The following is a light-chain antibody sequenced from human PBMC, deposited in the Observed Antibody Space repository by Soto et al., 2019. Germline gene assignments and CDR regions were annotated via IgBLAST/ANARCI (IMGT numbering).Light chain of an antibody. J-gene: IGLJ1*01. CDR2: EDS. CDR1: SSDISIYNY. V-gene: IGLV2-14*01. CDR3: CSYTSSTNYV. Sequence: QSALTQPASVSGSPGQSITISCTGTSSDISIYNYVSWYQQHPGKAPKLIIYEDSNRPSGISNRFSGAKSGNTASLTISGLQVEDEADYYCCSYTSSTNYVFGAGTKVTVL.